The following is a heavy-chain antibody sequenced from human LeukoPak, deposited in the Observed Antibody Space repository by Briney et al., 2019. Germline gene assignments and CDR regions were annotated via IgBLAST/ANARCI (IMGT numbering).Heavy chain of an antibody. V-gene: IGHV3-7*01. CDR2: IKQDGSEK. J-gene: IGHJ4*02. CDR3: ARGGELWFGELFVY. Sequence: GGSLGLSCAASGFTFSSYGMSWVRQAPGKGLEWVANIKQDGSEKYYVDSVKGRFTISRDNAKNTLYLQMNSLRAEDTAVYYCARGGELWFGELFVYWGQGTLVTVSS. CDR1: GFTFSSYG. D-gene: IGHD3-10*01.